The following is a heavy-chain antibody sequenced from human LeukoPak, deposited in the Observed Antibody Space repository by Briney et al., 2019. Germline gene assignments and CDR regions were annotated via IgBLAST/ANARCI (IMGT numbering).Heavy chain of an antibody. CDR2: ISGSGGST. Sequence: GGSLRLSCAASGFTFSSYAMSWVRQAPGKGLEWVSAISGSGGSTYYADSVKGRFTISRDNSKNTLYLQMNSLRAEDTAVYYCAERASDYSSSWYNYYYYGMDVWGQGTTVTVSS. V-gene: IGHV3-23*01. J-gene: IGHJ6*02. CDR1: GFTFSSYA. CDR3: AERASDYSSSWYNYYYYGMDV. D-gene: IGHD6-13*01.